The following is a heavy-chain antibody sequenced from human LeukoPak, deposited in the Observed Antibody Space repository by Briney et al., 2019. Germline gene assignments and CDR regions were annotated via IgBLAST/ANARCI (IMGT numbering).Heavy chain of an antibody. CDR2: ISYSGNT. J-gene: IGHJ4*02. Sequence: SETLSLTCTVSGGSVSSGGYYWSWIRQHPGKGLEWTGYISYSGNTYYNPSLKSRVSISADTPKNQFSLKLSSTTAADTAVYYCARATVATPSEFDYWGQGTLVTVSS. D-gene: IGHD4-17*01. CDR1: GGSVSSGGYY. V-gene: IGHV4-31*03. CDR3: ARATVATPSEFDY.